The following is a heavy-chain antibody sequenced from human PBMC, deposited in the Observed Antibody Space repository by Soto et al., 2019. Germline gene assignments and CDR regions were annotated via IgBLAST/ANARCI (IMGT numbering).Heavy chain of an antibody. D-gene: IGHD1-26*01. V-gene: IGHV3-66*01. CDR2: IYSAGTT. Sequence: GESLKISCVASGFTFINNYMMWVRQAPGKGLEWVSLIYSAGTTYYADSVKGRFSSSRDNSNNTLYLQVNSVRAEDTAVYYCATSASKPRFDFWGQGTLVTISS. CDR1: GFTFINNY. J-gene: IGHJ4*02. CDR3: ATSASKPRFDF.